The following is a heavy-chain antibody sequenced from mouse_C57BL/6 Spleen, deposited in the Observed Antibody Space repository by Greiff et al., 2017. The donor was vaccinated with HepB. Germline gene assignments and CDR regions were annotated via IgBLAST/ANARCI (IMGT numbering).Heavy chain of an antibody. Sequence: EVQLQQSGTVLARPGASVKMSCKTSGYTFTSYWMHWVKQRPGQGLEWIGAIYPGNSDTSYNQKFKGKAKLTAVTSASTAYMELSSLTNEDSAVYYCTRYDTTVPPFAYWGQGTLVTVSA. V-gene: IGHV1-5*01. J-gene: IGHJ3*01. CDR2: IYPGNSDT. CDR1: GYTFTSYW. CDR3: TRYDTTVPPFAY. D-gene: IGHD1-1*01.